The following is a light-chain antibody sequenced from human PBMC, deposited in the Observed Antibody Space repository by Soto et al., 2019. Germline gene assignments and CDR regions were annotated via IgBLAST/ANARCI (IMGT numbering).Light chain of an antibody. CDR2: DAS. J-gene: IGKJ4*01. CDR3: QQCRNWPLT. V-gene: IGKV3-15*01. Sequence: EIVMTQSPATLSVSPGEGATLSCKASQNVKKNLAWYHQRPGKPPSLLIYDASTRATGISARFSGSGYGTEFTLTISSLQSEDFAVYFCQQCRNWPLTFGGGTKVEIK. CDR1: QNVKKN.